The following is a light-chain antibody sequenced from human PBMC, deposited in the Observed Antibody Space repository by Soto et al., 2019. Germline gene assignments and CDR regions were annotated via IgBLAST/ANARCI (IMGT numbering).Light chain of an antibody. CDR3: QQYSVWPLT. CDR2: GAS. V-gene: IGKV3D-15*01. Sequence: EIVLTPSPGTLSLSPGERAALSCRASQSVSSNLAWYQQKPGQPPRLLIFGASTRATGIPARFSGSGSEAEFTLTISSLQSEDFAVYYCQQYSVWPLTFGGGTKVDIK. CDR1: QSVSSN. J-gene: IGKJ4*01.